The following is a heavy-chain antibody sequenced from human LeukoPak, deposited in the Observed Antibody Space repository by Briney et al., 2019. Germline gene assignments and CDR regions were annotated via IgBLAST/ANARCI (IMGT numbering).Heavy chain of an antibody. V-gene: IGHV3-7*01. J-gene: IGHJ6*02. D-gene: IGHD2-21*01. CDR1: EFTLSSYW. CDR3: ARYCGGDCYGMDV. CDR2: IKQDGSEK. Sequence: GGSLRLSCTASEFTLSSYWMGWVRQAPGKGLEWVANIKQDGSEKYYVDSVKGRFTISRDNAKNSLYLQMNSLRAEDTAVYYCARYCGGDCYGMDVWGQGTTVTVSS.